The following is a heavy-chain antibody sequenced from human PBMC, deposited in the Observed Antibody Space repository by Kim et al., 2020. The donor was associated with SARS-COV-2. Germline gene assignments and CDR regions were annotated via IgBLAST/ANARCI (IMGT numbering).Heavy chain of an antibody. CDR1: GFTFSSYG. Sequence: GGSLRLSCAASGFTFSSYGFHWVRQAPGKGLVWVSGINSDGSWVNYADSVKGRFTISRDNARNTLYLQMNSLRPEDTAVYYCARAPDCGDGTRPFQHPDYGMDLWGQATTVTVSS. V-gene: IGHV3-74*01. CDR3: ARAPDCGDGTRPFQHPDYGMDL. J-gene: IGHJ6*02. CDR2: INSDGSWV. D-gene: IGHD2-21*01.